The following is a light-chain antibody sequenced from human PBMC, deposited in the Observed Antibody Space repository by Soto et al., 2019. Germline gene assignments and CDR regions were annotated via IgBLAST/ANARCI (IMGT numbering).Light chain of an antibody. V-gene: IGKV3-20*01. CDR2: GAS. CDR1: QTFSRSY. J-gene: IGKJ2*01. CDR3: QQYDSSPDT. Sequence: EIVLTQSPGTLSLSPGERATLSCRASQTFSRSYLAWYQQKPGQAPRLLIFGASSRATGIPDRFSGSGSGTDFTLTISRLEPEDFAMYFCQQYDSSPDTFGQGTKVDIX.